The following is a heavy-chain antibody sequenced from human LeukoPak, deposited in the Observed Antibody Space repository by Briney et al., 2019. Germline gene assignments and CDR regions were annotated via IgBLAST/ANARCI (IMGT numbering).Heavy chain of an antibody. CDR3: AKVISYDSSGYRGVGDY. D-gene: IGHD3-22*01. V-gene: IGHV3-30*18. CDR2: ISYDGSNK. J-gene: IGHJ4*02. Sequence: GSLRLSCAASGFNFNTYWMSWVRQAPGKGLEWVAVISYDGSNKYYADSVKGRFTISRDNSKNTLYLQMNSLRAEDTAVYYCAKVISYDSSGYRGVGDYWGQGTLVTVSS. CDR1: GFNFNTYW.